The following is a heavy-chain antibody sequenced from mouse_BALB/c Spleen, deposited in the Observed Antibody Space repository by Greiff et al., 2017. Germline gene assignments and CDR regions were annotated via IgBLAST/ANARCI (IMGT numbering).Heavy chain of an antibody. CDR2: INPSTGYT. CDR1: GYTFTSYW. V-gene: IGHV1-7*01. Sequence: VQLVESGAELAKPGASVKMSCKASGYTFTSYWMHWVKQRPGQGLEWIGYINPSTGYTEYNQKFKDKATLTADKSSSTAYMQLSSLTSEDSAVYYCARSPYGSSDAMDYWGQGTSVTVSS. CDR3: ARSPYGSSDAMDY. J-gene: IGHJ4*01. D-gene: IGHD1-1*01.